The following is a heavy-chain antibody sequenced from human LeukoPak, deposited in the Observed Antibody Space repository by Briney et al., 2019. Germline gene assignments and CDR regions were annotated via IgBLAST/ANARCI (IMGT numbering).Heavy chain of an antibody. CDR2: MNPNSGNT. CDR3: ARGRVAAGGGYYYYMDV. Sequence: ASVKVPCKASGYTFTSYDINWVRQATGQGLEWMGWMNPNSGNTGYAQKFQGRVTITRNTSISTAYMELSSLRSEDTAVYYCARGRVAAGGGYYYYMDVWGKGTTVTVSS. J-gene: IGHJ6*03. V-gene: IGHV1-8*03. CDR1: GYTFTSYD. D-gene: IGHD6-13*01.